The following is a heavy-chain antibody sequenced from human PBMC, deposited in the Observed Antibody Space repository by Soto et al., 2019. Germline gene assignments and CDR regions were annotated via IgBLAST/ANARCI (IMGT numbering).Heavy chain of an antibody. CDR3: AKAGRRWYYYDSSGYYHFDY. D-gene: IGHD3-22*01. CDR2: ISWNSGSI. CDR1: GFTFDDYA. V-gene: IGHV3-9*01. Sequence: ALRVSCAASGFTFDDYAMHWVRQAPGKGLEWVSGISWNSGSIGYADSVKGRFTISRDNAKNSLYLQMNSLRAEDTALYYCAKAGRRWYYYDSSGYYHFDYWGQGTLATSPQ. J-gene: IGHJ4*02.